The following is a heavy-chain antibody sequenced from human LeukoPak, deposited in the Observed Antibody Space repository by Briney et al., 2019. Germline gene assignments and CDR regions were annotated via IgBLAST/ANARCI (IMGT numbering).Heavy chain of an antibody. CDR3: ARDSDSSGYYLFGY. CDR2: IYYSGST. V-gene: IGHV4-59*01. Sequence: PSETLSLTCTVSGGSISSYYWSWIRQPPGKGLEWIGYIYYSGSTNYNPSLKSRVTISVDTSKNQFSLKLSSVTAADTAVYYCARDSDSSGYYLFGYWGQGTLVTVSS. D-gene: IGHD3-22*01. J-gene: IGHJ4*02. CDR1: GGSISSYY.